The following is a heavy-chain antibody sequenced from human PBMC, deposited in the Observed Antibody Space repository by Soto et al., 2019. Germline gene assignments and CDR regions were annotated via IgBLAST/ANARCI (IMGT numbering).Heavy chain of an antibody. V-gene: IGHV3-7*03. CDR1: GFSFTNHW. Sequence: EMQLEESGGGLVQPGGSRRLSCEASGFSFTNHWMSWVRQAPGKGLEWLANIKQDGGETYYLESVKGRFSISRDNAKDSVYLQMSRLRAEDTAVYYCARHGFHRDALDLWGQGTLVTVSS. CDR2: IKQDGGET. J-gene: IGHJ3*01. D-gene: IGHD2-2*03. CDR3: ARHGFHRDALDL.